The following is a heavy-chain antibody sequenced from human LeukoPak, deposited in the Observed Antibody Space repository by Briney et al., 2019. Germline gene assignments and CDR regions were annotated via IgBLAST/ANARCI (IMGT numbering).Heavy chain of an antibody. CDR1: GGSLSGYY. CDR3: ARGNPAVAGSNLDY. J-gene: IGHJ4*02. D-gene: IGHD6-19*01. Sequence: SETLSLTCAVYGGSLSGYYWSWIRQPPGKGLEWIGESNHSGSTKYNPSLKSRVTISVDTSKNQFSLKLSSVTAADTAVYYCARGNPAVAGSNLDYWGQGTLVTVSS. V-gene: IGHV4-34*01. CDR2: SNHSGST.